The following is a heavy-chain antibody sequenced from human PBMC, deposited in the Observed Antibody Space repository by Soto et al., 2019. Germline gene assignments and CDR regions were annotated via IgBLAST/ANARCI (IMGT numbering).Heavy chain of an antibody. D-gene: IGHD6-13*01. CDR3: ARDPIVYSSSYNWFDP. J-gene: IGHJ5*02. V-gene: IGHV3-30-3*01. CDR2: ISYDGDIK. Sequence: GGSVRLSCXAAGFNFGRYAVHWVRQAPGRGLEWVTLISYDGDIKYYAGSVEGRFTISRDNSKNTVFLLMNSLKPEDSAIYYCARDPIVYSSSYNWFDPWGQGTLVTVSS. CDR1: GFNFGRYA.